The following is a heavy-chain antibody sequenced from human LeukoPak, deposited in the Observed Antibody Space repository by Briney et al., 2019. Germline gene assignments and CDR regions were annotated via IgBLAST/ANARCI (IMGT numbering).Heavy chain of an antibody. D-gene: IGHD3-16*01. V-gene: IGHV1-3*01. CDR3: ARAFDYDTDAFDI. CDR2: MNADSGDT. Sequence: ASVKVSCKASGYIFTKYAMHWVRQAPGQRLEWMGWMNADSGDTKYSQKFQGRVTITRDTSASTAYMDLSSLRSEDTAVYYCARAFDYDTDAFDIWGQGTMVTVSS. CDR1: GYIFTKYA. J-gene: IGHJ3*02.